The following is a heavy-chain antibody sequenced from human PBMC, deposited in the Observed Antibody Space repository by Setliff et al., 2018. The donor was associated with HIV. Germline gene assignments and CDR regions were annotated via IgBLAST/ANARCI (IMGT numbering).Heavy chain of an antibody. J-gene: IGHJ6*03. CDR2: MSGFNGKI. CDR3: ARDLGGEHDYADPAYMDV. Sequence: ASVKVSCKSSGYTFSSYGISWVRQAPGQGLEWMGWMSGFNGKINYAENFQGRVTLTTDSSASTAHMELRSLTSDDTAVYYCARDLGGEHDYADPAYMDVWGKGTTVTVSS. D-gene: IGHD4-17*01. V-gene: IGHV1-18*01. CDR1: GYTFSSYG.